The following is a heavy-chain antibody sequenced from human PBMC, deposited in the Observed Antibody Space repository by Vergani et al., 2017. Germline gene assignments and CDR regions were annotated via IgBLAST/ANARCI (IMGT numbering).Heavy chain of an antibody. CDR3: ARAPTYYDFWSGYYKRLYYFDY. CDR2: INHSGST. J-gene: IGHJ4*02. V-gene: IGHV4-34*01. Sequence: QVQLQQWGAGLLKPSETLSLTCAVYGGSFSGYYWSWIRQPPGKGLEWIGEINHSGSTNYNPSLKSRVTIEVDTSKNQFSLKLSSVTAADTEVYYCARAPTYYDFWSGYYKRLYYFDYWGQGTLVTVSS. CDR1: GGSFSGYY. D-gene: IGHD3-3*01.